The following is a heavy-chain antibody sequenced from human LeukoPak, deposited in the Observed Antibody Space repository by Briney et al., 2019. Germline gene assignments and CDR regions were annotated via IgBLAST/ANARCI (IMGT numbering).Heavy chain of an antibody. V-gene: IGHV5-51*06. CDR3: ARSDSSGSARGIRH. J-gene: IGHJ1*01. Sequence: GESLKISCKGSGYSFTNYWIGWVRQMPGKGLEWMAIIYPGDSGARYSPSFQGQVTISADNSITTAYLQWSSLKASDTAIYYCARSDSSGSARGIRHWGQGTLVTVSS. D-gene: IGHD3-22*01. CDR1: GYSFTNYW. CDR2: IYPGDSGA.